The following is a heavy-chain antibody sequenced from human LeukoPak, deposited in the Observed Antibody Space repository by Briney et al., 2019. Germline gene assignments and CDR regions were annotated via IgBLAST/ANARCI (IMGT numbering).Heavy chain of an antibody. Sequence: ASVKVSCKASGYTSSNYGISWVRQAPGQGLEWMGWIAVYNANTNYAQNLQDRVTMTTDTATSTAYMELRSLRSDDTAMYYCARDFAGLFDYWGQGTLVTVSS. CDR1: GYTSSNYG. CDR2: IAVYNANT. V-gene: IGHV1-18*01. CDR3: ARDFAGLFDY. D-gene: IGHD2-21*01. J-gene: IGHJ4*02.